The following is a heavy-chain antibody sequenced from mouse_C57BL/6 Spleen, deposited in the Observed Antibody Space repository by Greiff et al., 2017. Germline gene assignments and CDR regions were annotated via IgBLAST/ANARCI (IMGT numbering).Heavy chain of an antibody. CDR2: FHPYNDDT. V-gene: IGHV1-47*01. D-gene: IGHD2-2*01. J-gene: IGHJ4*01. CDR3: ARGYYGYDGYAMDY. CDR1: GYTFTTYP. Sequence: VQLVESGAELVKPGASVKMSCKASGYTFTTYPIEWMKQNHGKSLEWIGNFHPYNDDTKYNEKFKGKATLTVEKSSSTVYLELSRLTSDDSAVYYCARGYYGYDGYAMDYWGQGTSVTVSS.